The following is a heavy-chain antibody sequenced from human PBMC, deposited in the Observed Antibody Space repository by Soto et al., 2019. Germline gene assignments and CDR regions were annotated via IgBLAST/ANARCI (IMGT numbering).Heavy chain of an antibody. J-gene: IGHJ3*02. CDR2: VYNSGST. V-gene: IGHV4-59*01. CDR1: GVSISSYY. D-gene: IGHD1-26*01. Sequence: SETLSLTCTVFGVSISSYYWSWVRRPPGKGLEWIGYVYNSGSTTYSPSFKSRVTISVDTSKNQFSLKLTSVTAADTAVYYCAREGGGSYGAFDTWGQGTMVTVSS. CDR3: AREGGGSYGAFDT.